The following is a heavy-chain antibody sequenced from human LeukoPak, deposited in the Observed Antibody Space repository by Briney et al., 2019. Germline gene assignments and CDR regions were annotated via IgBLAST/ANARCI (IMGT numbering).Heavy chain of an antibody. Sequence: SETLSLTCAVYGVSFSGFHWSWIRQSPGKGLEWIGEINHSGSTDYNTSLKSRVTISVDTSKNQFSLKLSSVTAADTAVYYCAPPPYYYEANGYSVAWGQGTLVTV. CDR2: INHSGST. D-gene: IGHD3-22*01. CDR1: GVSFSGFH. J-gene: IGHJ5*02. CDR3: APPPYYYEANGYSVA. V-gene: IGHV4-34*01.